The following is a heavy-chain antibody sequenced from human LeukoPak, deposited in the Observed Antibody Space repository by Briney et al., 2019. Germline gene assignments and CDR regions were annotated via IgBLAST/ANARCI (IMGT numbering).Heavy chain of an antibody. CDR2: ISGSGGST. CDR3: AKRGYSYGPAHYYFDY. CDR1: GFTFSSYA. V-gene: IGHV3-23*01. D-gene: IGHD5-18*01. Sequence: GGSLRLSCAASGFTFSSYAMSWVRQAPGKGLEWVSAISGSGGSTYYADSVKGRFTISRDNSKNTLYLQMSSLRAEDTAVYDCAKRGYSYGPAHYYFDYWGQGTLVTVSS. J-gene: IGHJ4*02.